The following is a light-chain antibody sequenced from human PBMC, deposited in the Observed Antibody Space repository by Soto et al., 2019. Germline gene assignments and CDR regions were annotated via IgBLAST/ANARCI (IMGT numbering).Light chain of an antibody. V-gene: IGKV1-5*03. CDR3: QQYNSYWT. CDR2: KAS. Sequence: DIQMTQSPSTLSASVGDRVTITCRASQNISNWLAWYQQKPGKAPNLLIYKASTLHSGVPLRFSGSGSGTQFTLTISSLQPDDFATYYCQQYNSYWTFGQGTKVDI. CDR1: QNISNW. J-gene: IGKJ1*01.